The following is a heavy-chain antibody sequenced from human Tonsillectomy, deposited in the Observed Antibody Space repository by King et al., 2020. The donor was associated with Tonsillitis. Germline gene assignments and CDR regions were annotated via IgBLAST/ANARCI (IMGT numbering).Heavy chain of an antibody. CDR2: INSNSGGT. D-gene: IGHD2-15*01. CDR1: GYTFTGYY. CDR3: ASVRGVVVAAHFDY. V-gene: IGHV1-2*02. J-gene: IGHJ4*02. Sequence: VQLVESGAEVKKPGASVKVSCKASGYTFTGYYMHWVRQAPGQGLEWMGWINSNSGGTNYAQKFQGRVTMTRDTYISTAYMEMSRLRSDDTAVYYCASVRGVVVAAHFDYWGQGTLVTVSS.